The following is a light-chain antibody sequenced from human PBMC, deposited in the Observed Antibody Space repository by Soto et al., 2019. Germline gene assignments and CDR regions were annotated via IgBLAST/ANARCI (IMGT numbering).Light chain of an antibody. CDR2: EVS. J-gene: IGLJ1*01. CDR1: SSDVGGYNR. CDR3: NSYTSSTSDV. V-gene: IGLV2-14*01. Sequence: QSALTQSASVSGSPGQSITISCTGTSSDVGGYNRVSWYQQHPAKAPKLMIYEVSNRPSGVSNRFSGSKSGNTASLTISGLQAEDEADYYCNSYTSSTSDVFGTGTKLTVL.